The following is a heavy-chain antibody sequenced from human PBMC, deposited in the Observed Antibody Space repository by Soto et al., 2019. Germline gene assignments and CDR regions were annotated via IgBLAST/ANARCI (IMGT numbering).Heavy chain of an antibody. J-gene: IGHJ4*01. Sequence: EVHLVESGGGLVKPGGSLRLSCAASGFIFSNAWINWVRQAPGTGLEWVGRVKSKTDGGTTDFAAPVKGRFAISRDDSKNMVDLEMNSLKTEDTAIYYCTPDSYITNIIVRFAYWGHGNLVTVAS. V-gene: IGHV3-15*07. D-gene: IGHD3-22*01. CDR3: TPDSYITNIIVRFAY. CDR1: GFIFSNAW. CDR2: VKSKTDGGTT.